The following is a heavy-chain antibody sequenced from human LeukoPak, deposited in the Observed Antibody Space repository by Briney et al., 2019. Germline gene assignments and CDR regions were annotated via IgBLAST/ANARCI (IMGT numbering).Heavy chain of an antibody. V-gene: IGHV1-2*02. CDR1: GYTFTGYY. CDR3: ANDYYDYSDRRGGSYYFEY. CDR2: INPNSGGT. J-gene: IGHJ4*02. D-gene: IGHD3-22*01. Sequence: ASVKVSCKASGYTFTGYYMHWVRQAPGQGLEWMGWINPNSGGTNYAQKLQGRVTMTTDTSTSTAYMELRSLRSDDTAVYYCANDYYDYSDRRGGSYYFEYWGQGTLVTVSS.